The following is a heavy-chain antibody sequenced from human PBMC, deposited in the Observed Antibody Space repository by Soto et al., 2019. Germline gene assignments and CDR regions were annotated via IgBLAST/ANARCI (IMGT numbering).Heavy chain of an antibody. J-gene: IGHJ3*02. Sequence: GGSLRLSCAASGFTFSSYGMHWVRQAPGKGLGWVAVIWYDGSNKYYADSVKGRFTISRDNSKNTLYLQMNSLRAEDTAVYYCARATTFDAFDIWGQGTMVTVSS. CDR2: IWYDGSNK. CDR1: GFTFSSYG. CDR3: ARATTFDAFDI. D-gene: IGHD1-26*01. V-gene: IGHV3-33*01.